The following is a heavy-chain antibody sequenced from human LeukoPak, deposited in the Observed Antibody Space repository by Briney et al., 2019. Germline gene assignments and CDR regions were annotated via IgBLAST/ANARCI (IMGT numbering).Heavy chain of an antibody. D-gene: IGHD3-16*01. J-gene: IGHJ4*02. CDR3: AMGIIMITCGRVQDY. V-gene: IGHV3-30*03. CDR1: GFTFSSYG. CDR2: ISYDGSNK. Sequence: PGRSLRLSCAASGFTFSSYGMHWVRQAPGKGLEWVAVISYDGSNKYYADSVKGRFTISRDNSKNTLYLQMNSLRAEDTAVYYCAMGIIMITCGRVQDYWGQGTLVTVSS.